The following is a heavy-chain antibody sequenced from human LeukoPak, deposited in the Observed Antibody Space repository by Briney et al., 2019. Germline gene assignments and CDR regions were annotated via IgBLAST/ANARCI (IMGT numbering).Heavy chain of an antibody. V-gene: IGHV3-30*02. Sequence: GGSLRLSCAASGFTFSSYGMHWVRQAPGKGLEWVAFIRYDGSNKYYADSVKGRFTISRDNSKNTLYLQMNSLRAEDTAVYYCARSGYSSSWYSYYYYMDVWGKGTTVTISS. J-gene: IGHJ6*03. CDR2: IRYDGSNK. D-gene: IGHD6-13*01. CDR1: GFTFSSYG. CDR3: ARSGYSSSWYSYYYYMDV.